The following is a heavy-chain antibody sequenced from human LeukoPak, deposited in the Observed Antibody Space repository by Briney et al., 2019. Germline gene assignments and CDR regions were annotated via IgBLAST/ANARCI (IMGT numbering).Heavy chain of an antibody. J-gene: IGHJ4*02. CDR1: GGTFSSYA. D-gene: IGHD3-10*01. CDR3: ARAAVWFGELLVFDY. CDR2: IIPIFGTA. V-gene: IGHV1-69*01. Sequence: SVKVSCKASGGTFSSYAISWVRQAPGQGLEWMRGIIPIFGTANYAQKFQGRVTITADESTSTAYMELSSLRSEDTAVYYCARAAVWFGELLVFDYWGQGTLVTVSS.